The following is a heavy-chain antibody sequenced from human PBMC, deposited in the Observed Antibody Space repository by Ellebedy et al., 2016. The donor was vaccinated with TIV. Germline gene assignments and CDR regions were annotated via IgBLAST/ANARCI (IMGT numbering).Heavy chain of an antibody. CDR1: GGSISSGGYY. CDR2: ISYSGST. Sequence: MPSETLSLTCTVSGGSISSGGYYWRWIRQHPGKGLEWIGYISYSGSTYYNPSLKSRVTISVDTSKNQFSLKLSSVTAADTAVYFCARGGYFDWYYGMDVWGQGTTVTVSS. D-gene: IGHD3-9*01. J-gene: IGHJ6*02. CDR3: ARGGYFDWYYGMDV. V-gene: IGHV4-31*03.